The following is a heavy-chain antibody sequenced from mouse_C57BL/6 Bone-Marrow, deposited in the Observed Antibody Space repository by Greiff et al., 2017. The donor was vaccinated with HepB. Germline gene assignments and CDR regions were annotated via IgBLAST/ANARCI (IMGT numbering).Heavy chain of an antibody. V-gene: IGHV5-4*03. CDR3: ARAAVGDPGFAY. J-gene: IGHJ3*01. Sequence: EVKVEESGGGLVKPGGSLKLSCAASGFTFSSYAMSWVRQTPEKRLEWVATISDGGSYTYYPDNVKGRFTISRDNAKNNLYLQMSHLKSEDTAMYYCARAAVGDPGFAYWGQGTLVTVSA. D-gene: IGHD1-1*01. CDR1: GFTFSSYA. CDR2: ISDGGSYT.